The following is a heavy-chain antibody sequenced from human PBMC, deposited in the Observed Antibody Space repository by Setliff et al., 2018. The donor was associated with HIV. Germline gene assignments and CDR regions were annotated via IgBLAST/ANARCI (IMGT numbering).Heavy chain of an antibody. J-gene: IGHJ1*01. V-gene: IGHV4-59*01. CDR2: VFYSGIA. Sequence: SETLSLTCSVSGGSISSDYWSWIRQPPGKGLEWIGYVFYSGIANYNSSLKSRVSISVDTSKNHFSLKLTSVTAADSAVYFCAKAAPGSIPGFPEYFHHWGQGTLVTVSS. D-gene: IGHD2-15*01. CDR3: AKAAPGSIPGFPEYFHH. CDR1: GGSISSDY.